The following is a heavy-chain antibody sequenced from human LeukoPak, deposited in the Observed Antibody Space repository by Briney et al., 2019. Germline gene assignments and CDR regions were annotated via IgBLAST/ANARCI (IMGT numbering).Heavy chain of an antibody. CDR2: ISSSSSFI. CDR1: GFTFSGYS. Sequence: GGSLRLSCAASGFTFSGYSMNWVRQAPGKGLEWVSSISSSSSFIYYADSVKGRFTISRDNAKNSLFLQMNSLRAEDTAMYYCARGSEAGVVTRYDYWGQGPLVTVSS. J-gene: IGHJ4*02. V-gene: IGHV3-21*01. D-gene: IGHD2-21*02. CDR3: ARGSEAGVVTRYDY.